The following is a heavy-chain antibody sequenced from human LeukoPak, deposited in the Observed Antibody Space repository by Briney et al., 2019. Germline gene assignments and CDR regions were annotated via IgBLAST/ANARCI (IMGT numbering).Heavy chain of an antibody. CDR1: GFTDSSNY. CDR3: AGDYGSGTYYYFDY. V-gene: IGHV3-53*01. Sequence: TGGSLRLSCAASGFTDSSNYMSWVRQAPGRGLEWVSVIYSGGSTYYADSVKGRFTISRDNSKNTLYLQMNSLRPEDTAVYYCAGDYGSGTYYYFDYWGQGTLVTVSS. CDR2: IYSGGST. D-gene: IGHD3-10*01. J-gene: IGHJ4*02.